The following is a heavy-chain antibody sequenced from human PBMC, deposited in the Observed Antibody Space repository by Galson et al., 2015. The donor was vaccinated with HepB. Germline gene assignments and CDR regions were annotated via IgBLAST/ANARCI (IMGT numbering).Heavy chain of an antibody. D-gene: IGHD6-19*01. CDR1: GFTFSTAW. V-gene: IGHV3-15*01. J-gene: IGHJ2*01. Sequence: SLRLSCAASGFTFSTAWMSWVRQAPGKGLEWVGRIKSNNDGGTTDYAAPVKGRFTTSRDASKNTLYLQMNSRNTEDTAVYYCTTFAAVAVNWYFDLWGRGTLVTVSS. CDR2: IKSNNDGGTT. CDR3: TTFAAVAVNWYFDL.